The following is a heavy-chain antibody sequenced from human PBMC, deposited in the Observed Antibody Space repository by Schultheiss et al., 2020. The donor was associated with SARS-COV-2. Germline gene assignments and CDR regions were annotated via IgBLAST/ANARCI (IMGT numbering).Heavy chain of an antibody. D-gene: IGHD6-19*01. CDR1: GGSISSSNYY. CDR3: ARHGNQWLDYFDY. CDR2: IYYSGST. V-gene: IGHV4-39*01. Sequence: SETLSLSCTVSGGSISSSNYYWGWIRQPPGKGLEWIGSIYYSGSTYYNPSLKSRVTISVDTSKNQFSLKLSSVTAADTAVYYCARHGNQWLDYFDYWGQGTLVTVSS. J-gene: IGHJ4*02.